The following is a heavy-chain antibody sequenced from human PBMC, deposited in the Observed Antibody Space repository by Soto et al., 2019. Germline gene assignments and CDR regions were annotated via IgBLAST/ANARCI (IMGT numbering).Heavy chain of an antibody. Sequence: SVKVSCKASGGTFSSYAISWVRQAPGQGLEWMGGIIPIFGTANYAQKFQGRVTITADKSTSTAYMELSSLRSEDTAVYYCARDLTMVRGVIITLGYYYGMDVWGQGTTVTVSS. D-gene: IGHD3-10*01. CDR2: IIPIFGTA. CDR1: GGTFSSYA. CDR3: ARDLTMVRGVIITLGYYYGMDV. V-gene: IGHV1-69*06. J-gene: IGHJ6*02.